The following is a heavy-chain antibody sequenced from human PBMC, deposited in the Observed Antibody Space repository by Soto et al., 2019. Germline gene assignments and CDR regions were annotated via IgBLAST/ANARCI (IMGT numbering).Heavy chain of an antibody. Sequence: GGSLRLSCAASGFTFTAYDMHWVRQVPGKGLEWVSGIGTDGDTYYPDSVRGRFIISRENARNSFSLQMNNLRAGDTGVYYCAREKLGAWYFDSCGQGTLVTVSS. CDR3: AREKLGAWYFDS. V-gene: IGHV3-13*01. CDR2: IGTDGDT. CDR1: GFTFTAYD. D-gene: IGHD1-7*01. J-gene: IGHJ4*02.